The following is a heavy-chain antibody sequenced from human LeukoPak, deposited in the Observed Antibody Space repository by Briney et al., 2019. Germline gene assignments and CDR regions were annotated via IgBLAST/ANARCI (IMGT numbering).Heavy chain of an antibody. D-gene: IGHD7-27*01. V-gene: IGHV3-23*01. CDR2: ITTSDGNT. CDR1: GFTVSSNY. CDR3: AKDGGLWVSAHWGDS. Sequence: QPGGSLRLSCAASGFTVSSNYMSWVRQAPGKGLEWVSTITTSDGNTYYADSVKGRFTVSRDNSKNTLFLQMNSLRAEDTAVYYCAKDGGLWVSAHWGDSWGRGTLVTVSS. J-gene: IGHJ4*02.